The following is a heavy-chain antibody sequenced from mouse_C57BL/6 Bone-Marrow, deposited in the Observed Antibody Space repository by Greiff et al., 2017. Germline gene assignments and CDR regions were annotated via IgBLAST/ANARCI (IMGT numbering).Heavy chain of an antibody. CDR1: GYTFTSYW. CDR3: AISVIYYGNYEAMDY. J-gene: IGHJ4*01. CDR2: IHPSDSDT. D-gene: IGHD2-1*01. V-gene: IGHV1-74*01. Sequence: VQLQQPGAELVKPGASVKVSCKASGYTFTSYWMHWVKQRPGQGLEWIGRIHPSDSDTNYNQKFKGKATLTVDKSSSTAYRQLSSLTSEDSAVYYCAISVIYYGNYEAMDYWGQGTSVTVSS.